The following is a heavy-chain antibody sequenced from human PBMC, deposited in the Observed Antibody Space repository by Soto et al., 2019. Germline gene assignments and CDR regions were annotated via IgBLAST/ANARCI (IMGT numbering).Heavy chain of an antibody. V-gene: IGHV3-21*01. CDR1: GFTFISYS. Sequence: LRLSCAASGFTFISYSMNWVRQAPGKGLEWVSSISSSSSYIYYADSVKGRFTISRDNAKNSLYLQMNSLRAEDTAVYYCARVSGYYYYYGMDVWGQGTTVTVSS. D-gene: IGHD5-12*01. CDR3: ARVSGYYYYYGMDV. J-gene: IGHJ6*02. CDR2: ISSSSSYI.